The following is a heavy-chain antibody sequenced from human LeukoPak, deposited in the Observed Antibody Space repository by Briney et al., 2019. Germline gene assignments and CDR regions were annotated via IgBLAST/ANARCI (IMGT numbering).Heavy chain of an antibody. J-gene: IGHJ4*02. CDR2: MNPNSGNT. D-gene: IGHD6-13*01. V-gene: IGHV1-8*03. CDR1: GYTFTSYD. Sequence: GASVKVSCKASGYTFTSYDINWVRQATGQGLEWMGWMNPNSGNTGYAQKFQGSVTITRNTSISTAYMELSSLRSEDTAVYYCARRGELAAGVDYWGQGTLVTVSS. CDR3: ARRGELAAGVDY.